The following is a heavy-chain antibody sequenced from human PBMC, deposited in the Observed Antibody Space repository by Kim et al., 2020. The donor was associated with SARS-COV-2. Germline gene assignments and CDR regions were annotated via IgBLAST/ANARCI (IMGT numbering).Heavy chain of an antibody. CDR3: VRDGYISQLWLFDY. J-gene: IGHJ4*02. D-gene: IGHD5-12*01. Sequence: GGSLRLSCAASGFTLSDHFMDWVRQAPGKGLEWVGRTRNKAYSHTTEYAASVKGRFTISRDDSKNTLHLQMNSLKTEDTAVYYCVRDGYISQLWLFDYWGQGTLVTVSS. V-gene: IGHV3-72*01. CDR2: TRNKAYSHTT. CDR1: GFTLSDHF.